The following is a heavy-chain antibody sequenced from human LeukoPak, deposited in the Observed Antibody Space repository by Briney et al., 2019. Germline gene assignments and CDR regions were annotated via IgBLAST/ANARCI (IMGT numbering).Heavy chain of an antibody. CDR1: GYTLTELS. Sequence: ASVKVSCKVSGYTLTELSMHWVRQAPGKGLEWMGGLDPEDGETIYAQKFQGRVTMTEDTSTDTAYMELSSLRSEDTAVYYCATDRIGGCSGGSCYSGYYGMDVWGQGTTVTVSS. J-gene: IGHJ6*02. V-gene: IGHV1-24*01. D-gene: IGHD2-15*01. CDR2: LDPEDGET. CDR3: ATDRIGGCSGGSCYSGYYGMDV.